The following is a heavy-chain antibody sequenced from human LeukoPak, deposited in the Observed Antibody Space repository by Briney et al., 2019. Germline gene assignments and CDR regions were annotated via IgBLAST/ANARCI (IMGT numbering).Heavy chain of an antibody. J-gene: IGHJ4*02. CDR2: INPSGGST. Sequence: GASVKVSCKASGYTFTGYYMHWVRQAPGQGLEWMGIINPSGGSTSYAQKFQGRVTMTRDTSTSTVYMELSSLRSEDTAVYYCARGAFLRFLEWLSTEFEIDYWGQGTLVTVSS. V-gene: IGHV1-46*01. D-gene: IGHD3-3*01. CDR3: ARGAFLRFLEWLSTEFEIDY. CDR1: GYTFTGYY.